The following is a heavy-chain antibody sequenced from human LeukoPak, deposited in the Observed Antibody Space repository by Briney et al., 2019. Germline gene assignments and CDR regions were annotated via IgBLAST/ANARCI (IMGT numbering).Heavy chain of an antibody. J-gene: IGHJ5*02. CDR3: ARDQGDSSSWYRRWFDP. CDR1: GGSISSGSYY. V-gene: IGHV4-61*02. CDR2: IYTSGST. Sequence: PSETLSLTCTVSGGSISSGSYYWSWIRQPAGKGLEWIGRIYTSGSTNYNPSLKSRVTISVDTSKNQFSLKLSSVTAADTAVYYCARDQGDSSSWYRRWFDPWGQGTLVTVSS. D-gene: IGHD6-13*01.